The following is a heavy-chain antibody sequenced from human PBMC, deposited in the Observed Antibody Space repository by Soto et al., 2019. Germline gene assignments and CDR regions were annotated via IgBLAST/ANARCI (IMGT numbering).Heavy chain of an antibody. CDR2: IVPLFRTT. J-gene: IGHJ6*02. Sequence: QVQLVQSGAEAKKPGSSVKVSCKTSGGTFSSYAISWVRQAPGQGLGWMGGIVPLFRTTNYAKKFQGRVTITADTSTYTVYMELRGLRSGDTAVYYCARGGYSSTWANLLDRSGLDVWGQGTTVTVSS. V-gene: IGHV1-69*06. CDR1: GGTFSSYA. CDR3: ARGGYSSTWANLLDRSGLDV. D-gene: IGHD6-13*01.